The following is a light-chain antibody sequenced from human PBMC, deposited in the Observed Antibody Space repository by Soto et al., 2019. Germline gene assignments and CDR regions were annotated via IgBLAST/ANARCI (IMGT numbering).Light chain of an antibody. CDR1: QSVSSSY. Sequence: EIVLTQSPGTLSLSPGEGATLSCRASQSVSSSYLAWYQQKPGQAPRLLIYGASSRATGIPDRFSGSGSGTDVTLTISRLEPEDFAVYYCQQYGSSGTFGQGTKLEIK. J-gene: IGKJ2*01. CDR2: GAS. CDR3: QQYGSSGT. V-gene: IGKV3-20*01.